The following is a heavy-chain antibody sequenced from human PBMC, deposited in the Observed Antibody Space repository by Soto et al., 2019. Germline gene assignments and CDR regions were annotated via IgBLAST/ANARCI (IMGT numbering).Heavy chain of an antibody. CDR2: IFAYGHT. D-gene: IGHD6-13*01. CDR1: GGSISEKY. V-gene: IGHV4-4*07. Sequence: SETLSLTCIVSGGSISEKYWNWVRQPPGKGLEWIGLIFAYGHTDYNPSLKSRVTMSVDASKNQFSLRLTSMTAADTAVYYCVASLAASGLNWLDPWGRGTLVTVSS. J-gene: IGHJ5*02. CDR3: VASLAASGLNWLDP.